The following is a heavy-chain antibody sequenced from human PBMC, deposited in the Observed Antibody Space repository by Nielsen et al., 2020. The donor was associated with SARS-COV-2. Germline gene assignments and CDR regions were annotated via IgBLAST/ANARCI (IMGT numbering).Heavy chain of an antibody. V-gene: IGHV3-23*01. CDR3: AKVAPTYIAAAAANY. J-gene: IGHJ4*02. CDR1: GFTFRNYA. CDR2: INSAGDVT. D-gene: IGHD6-13*01. Sequence: GGCLRLSCAASGFTFRNYAMSWVRQAPGKGLEWVSSINSAGDVTYYTGSVKGRFTVSRDNSKSMVYLQMHSLRVEDSALYYCAKVAPTYIAAAAANYWGQGIVVTVSS.